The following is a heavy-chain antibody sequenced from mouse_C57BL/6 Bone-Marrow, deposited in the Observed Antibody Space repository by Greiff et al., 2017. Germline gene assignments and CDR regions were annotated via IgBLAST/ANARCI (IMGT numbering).Heavy chain of an antibody. V-gene: IGHV1-47*01. CDR3: ARSSTFFYYFDY. Sequence: QVHVKQSGAELVKPGASVKMSCKASGYTFTNYPIEWMKQNHGKSLEWIGNFHPYNDDTKYNEKFKGKATLTVEKSSNTVYLELSRLTSDDSAVYYCARSSTFFYYFDYWGQGTTLTVSA. CDR1: GYTFTNYP. D-gene: IGHD5-1*01. J-gene: IGHJ2*01. CDR2: FHPYNDDT.